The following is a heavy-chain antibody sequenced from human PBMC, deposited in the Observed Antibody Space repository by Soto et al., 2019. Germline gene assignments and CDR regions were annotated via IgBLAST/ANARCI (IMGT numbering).Heavy chain of an antibody. Sequence: QVLLVQSSAEVKKPGSSVKVSCKASGGTFTSTAFSCVRQAPGQGLEWMGGIIPLLGTPNYAQKFQARLPVTAEASTTTVHMELSSLRSDDAAVYYCASSAGLDHLLNYYGLNVWGQGTTVTVSS. J-gene: IGHJ6*02. D-gene: IGHD6-13*01. V-gene: IGHV1-69*01. CDR2: IIPLLGTP. CDR3: ASSAGLDHLLNYYGLNV. CDR1: GGTFTSTA.